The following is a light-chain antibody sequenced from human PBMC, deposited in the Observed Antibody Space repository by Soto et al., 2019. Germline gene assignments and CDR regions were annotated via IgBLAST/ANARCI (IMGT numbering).Light chain of an antibody. V-gene: IGLV1-36*01. CDR2: YDD. J-gene: IGLJ1*01. CDR1: SSNNGSNA. Sequence: QSVLTQPPSVSGAPRQRVTISCSGSSSNNGSNAVNWYQQLPGKAPKLLIYYDDLLPSGVSDRFSGSKSATSASLAISGLQSEDEADYYCAAWDDSLNAYVFGTGTKVTVL. CDR3: AAWDDSLNAYV.